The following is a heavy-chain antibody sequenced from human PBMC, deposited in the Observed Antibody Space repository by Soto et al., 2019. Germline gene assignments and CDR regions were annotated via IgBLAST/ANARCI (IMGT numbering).Heavy chain of an antibody. Sequence: SVKVSCKASGGTFSSYAISWVRQAPGQGLEWMGGIIPIFGTANYAQKFQGRVTITADKSTSTAYMELSSLRSEDTAVYYCARRYNTGEVDFDIWGQGTMVTVSS. J-gene: IGHJ3*02. V-gene: IGHV1-69*06. D-gene: IGHD1-1*01. CDR3: ARRYNTGEVDFDI. CDR2: IIPIFGTA. CDR1: GGTFSSYA.